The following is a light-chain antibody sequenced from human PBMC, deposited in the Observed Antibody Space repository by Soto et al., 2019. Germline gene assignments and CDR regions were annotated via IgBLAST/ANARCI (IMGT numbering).Light chain of an antibody. CDR2: EVS. CDR1: SSDVGGYNY. CDR3: SSYTSSSPVVV. J-gene: IGLJ2*01. Sequence: QSALTQPASVSGSPGQSITISCTGTSSDVGGYNYLSWYQQHPGKAPKLMIYEVSNRPSGVSNRFSGSKSGNTASLTISGLKAEDEDDYYCSSYTSSSPVVVFGGGTQLTVL. V-gene: IGLV2-14*01.